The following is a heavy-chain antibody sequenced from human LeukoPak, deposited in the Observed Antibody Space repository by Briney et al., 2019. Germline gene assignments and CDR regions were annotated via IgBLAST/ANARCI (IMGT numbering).Heavy chain of an antibody. CDR1: GYTFTGYY. D-gene: IGHD1-14*01. CDR2: INPNSSGT. V-gene: IGHV1-2*02. CDR3: ARVRNWGFVYDGFDI. J-gene: IGHJ3*02. Sequence: ASVKVSCRASGYTFTGYYMHWVRQAPGQGLEWMGWINPNSSGTNYAQNFQDRVTMTRDTSISTAYMELSRLTSDDTAVYYCARVRNWGFVYDGFDIWGQGTMVTVSS.